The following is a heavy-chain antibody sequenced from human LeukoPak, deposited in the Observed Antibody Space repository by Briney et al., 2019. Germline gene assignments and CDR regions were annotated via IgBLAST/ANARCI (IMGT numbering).Heavy chain of an antibody. D-gene: IGHD5-12*01. CDR1: GYTFTSYD. CDR2: MNTNSGNT. V-gene: IGHV1-8*01. J-gene: IGHJ3*02. Sequence: ASVKVSCKASGYTFTSYDINWVRQVTGQGLEWMGWMNTNSGNTGYAQKFQGRVTMTRNTAISTAYMELSSLRSEDTAVYYCARRAGYGGAFDIWGQGTMVAVSS. CDR3: ARRAGYGGAFDI.